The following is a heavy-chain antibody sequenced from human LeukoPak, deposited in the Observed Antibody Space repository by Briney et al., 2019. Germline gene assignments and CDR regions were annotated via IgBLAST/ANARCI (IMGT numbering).Heavy chain of an antibody. CDR1: GFTFNSYA. CDR3: ASPGAAAANGMDV. V-gene: IGHV3-23*01. D-gene: IGHD6-13*01. CDR2: ISGSGGST. J-gene: IGHJ6*02. Sequence: GGSLRLSCAASGFTFNSYAMSWVRQAPGKGLEWVSAISGSGGSTYYADSAKGRFTISRDNSKNTLYLQMNSLRAEDTAVYYCASPGAAAANGMDVWGQGTTVTVSS.